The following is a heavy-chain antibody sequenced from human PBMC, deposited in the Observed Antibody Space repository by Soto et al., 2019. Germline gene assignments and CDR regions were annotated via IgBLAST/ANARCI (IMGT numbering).Heavy chain of an antibody. V-gene: IGHV4-61*01. D-gene: IGHD6-6*01. CDR3: AREFSNSPEAFDS. CDR2: IYYTGST. J-gene: IGHJ4*02. Sequence: SETLSLTCTVSGGSVNSETYYWSWIRQPPGRGLEWLGYIYYTGSTNYNPSLKSRVTMSIDTSRNQFSLKLTSVTAADTAVYYCAREFSNSPEAFDSWGQGRLVTVSS. CDR1: GGSVNSETYY.